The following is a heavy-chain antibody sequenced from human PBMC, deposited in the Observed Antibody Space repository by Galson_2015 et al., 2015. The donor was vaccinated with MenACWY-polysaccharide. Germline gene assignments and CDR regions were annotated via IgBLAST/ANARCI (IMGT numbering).Heavy chain of an antibody. Sequence: SLRLSCAASGFTFSSYWMTWVRQAPGKGLEWVANIKKDGSEKYYVDSVKGRFTISRDNSKNSLYLQIHSLRAEDTAVYYCATDVTSGYYSFDYWGRGTLVTVSS. J-gene: IGHJ4*02. V-gene: IGHV3-7*01. D-gene: IGHD3-22*01. CDR2: IKKDGSEK. CDR3: ATDVTSGYYSFDY. CDR1: GFTFSSYW.